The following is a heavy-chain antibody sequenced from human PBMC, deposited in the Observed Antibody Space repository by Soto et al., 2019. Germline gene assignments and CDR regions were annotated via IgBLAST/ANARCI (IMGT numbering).Heavy chain of an antibody. CDR3: ARGYCSSTSCRTFYYYYAMDV. CDR2: IDYSGTT. D-gene: IGHD2-2*01. CDR1: YDSISGDDYY. J-gene: IGHJ6*02. Sequence: PSETLSLTCTVSYDSISGDDYYWSWIRQHPGKGLEWIGYIDYSGTTYYNPSLKSRVTMSVDTSKNQFSLKLSSVTAADTAVYYCARGYCSSTSCRTFYYYYAMDVWGQGTTVTVSS. V-gene: IGHV4-31*02.